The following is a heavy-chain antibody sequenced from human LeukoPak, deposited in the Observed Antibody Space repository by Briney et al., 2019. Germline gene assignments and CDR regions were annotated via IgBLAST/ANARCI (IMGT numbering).Heavy chain of an antibody. CDR3: ARTGSSAAAALQLDY. J-gene: IGHJ4*02. CDR2: VSPSSTTI. D-gene: IGHD6-13*01. CDR1: GFAFTTYS. V-gene: IGHV3-48*02. Sequence: GGSLRLSCAASGFAFTTYSMTWVRQAPGKGLEWVSYVSPSSTTIYYADSVKGRFTISRDNAKNSLFLQMNSLRDEDTAVYYCARTGSSAAAALQLDYWGQGTLVTVSS.